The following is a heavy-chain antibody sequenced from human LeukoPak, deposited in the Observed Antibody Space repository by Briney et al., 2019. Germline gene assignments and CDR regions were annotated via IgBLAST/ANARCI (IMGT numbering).Heavy chain of an antibody. V-gene: IGHV4-31*03. CDR3: ARDVSSMFPNWFDP. J-gene: IGHJ5*02. Sequence: KPSETLSLTCSVSGDSISSRTYYWTWIRQHPEKGLEWIGYIWNSGSTNYNPALKSRVTISVDMSKNQFSLKLTSVTAADTAIYYCARDVSSMFPNWFDPWGQGILVIVSS. CDR2: IWNSGST. D-gene: IGHD6-6*01. CDR1: GDSISSRTYY.